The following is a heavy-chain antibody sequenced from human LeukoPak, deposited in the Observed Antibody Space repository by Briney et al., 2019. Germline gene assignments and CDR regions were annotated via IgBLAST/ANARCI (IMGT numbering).Heavy chain of an antibody. D-gene: IGHD3-22*01. CDR3: ARVAYYYDSSGYYYVGWFDP. CDR2: MNPNSGNT. J-gene: IGHJ5*02. Sequence: ASVKVSCKASGYTFTSYDINWVRQATGQGLEWMGWMNPNSGNTGYAQKFQGRVTITRNTSISTAYMELSSLRSEDTAVYYCARVAYYYDSSGYYYVGWFDPWGQGTLVTVSS. CDR1: GYTFTSYD. V-gene: IGHV1-8*03.